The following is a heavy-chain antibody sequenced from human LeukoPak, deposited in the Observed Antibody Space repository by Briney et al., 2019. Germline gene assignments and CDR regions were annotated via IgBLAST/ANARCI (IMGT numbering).Heavy chain of an antibody. CDR3: ATGGSSWNEY. CDR1: GGSISSSTW. CDR2: IHRSGST. J-gene: IGHJ4*02. D-gene: IGHD6-13*01. Sequence: SETLSLTCTVSGGSISSSTWWSWVRQPPGKGLEWIGEIHRSGSTYYNPSLESRLTMSLDKSKNQFSLNLYSMAAADTAVYFCATGGSSWNEYWGQGTLVTVSS. V-gene: IGHV4-4*02.